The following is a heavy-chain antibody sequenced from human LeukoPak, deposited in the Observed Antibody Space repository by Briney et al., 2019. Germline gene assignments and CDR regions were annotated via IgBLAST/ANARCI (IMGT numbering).Heavy chain of an antibody. D-gene: IGHD3-9*01. CDR1: GFTFSSYS. CDR2: ISSSSSTI. V-gene: IGHV3-48*04. J-gene: IGHJ5*02. Sequence: GGSLRLSCAASGFTFSSYSMNWVRQAPGKGLEWVSYISSSSSTIYYADSVKGRFTISRDNAKNSLYLQMNSLRAEDTAVYYCARELGYTSYLGWFDPWSQGTLVTVSS. CDR3: ARELGYTSYLGWFDP.